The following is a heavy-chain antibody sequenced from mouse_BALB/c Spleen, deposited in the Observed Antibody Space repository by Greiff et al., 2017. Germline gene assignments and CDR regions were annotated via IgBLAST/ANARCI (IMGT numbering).Heavy chain of an antibody. D-gene: IGHD1-1*01. CDR2: ISSGGSYT. V-gene: IGHV5-9-3*01. Sequence: EVQLVESGGGLVKPGGSLKLSCAASGFTFSSYAMSWVRQTPEKRLEWVATISSGGSYTYYPDSVKGRFTISRDNAKNTLYLQMSSLRSEDTAMYYCARHADGSSWFAYWGQGTLVTVSA. J-gene: IGHJ3*01. CDR3: ARHADGSSWFAY. CDR1: GFTFSSYA.